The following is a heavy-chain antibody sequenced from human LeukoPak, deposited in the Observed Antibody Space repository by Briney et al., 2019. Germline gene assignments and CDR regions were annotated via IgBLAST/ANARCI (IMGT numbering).Heavy chain of an antibody. V-gene: IGHV4-39*01. Sequence: SETLSLTCTVSGASFSSSTYYWGWIRQPPGKGLEWIGSIYYSGSTYYHPSLKSRVTMSVDTSKNQFSLKLSSVTAADTAVYYCARHAGGIAAAGTRPFDYWGQGTLVTVSS. CDR3: ARHAGGIAAAGTRPFDY. D-gene: IGHD6-13*01. CDR2: IYYSGST. CDR1: GASFSSSTYY. J-gene: IGHJ4*02.